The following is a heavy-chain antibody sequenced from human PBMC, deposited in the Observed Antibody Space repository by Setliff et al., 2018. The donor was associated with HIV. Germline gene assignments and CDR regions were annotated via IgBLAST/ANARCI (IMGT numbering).Heavy chain of an antibody. Sequence: SETLSLTCTVSGGSISRYYWSWIRQSAGKGLQWIGDIYTSGRTNYNPSLKSRVTMSLDTSKNQFSLKLSSVTAADTAVYYCARVGASGVPSTMDYYYYMDVWGKGTTVTVSS. CDR2: IYTSGRT. CDR1: GGSISRYY. CDR3: ARVGASGVPSTMDYYYYMDV. D-gene: IGHD3-10*01. V-gene: IGHV4-4*07. J-gene: IGHJ6*03.